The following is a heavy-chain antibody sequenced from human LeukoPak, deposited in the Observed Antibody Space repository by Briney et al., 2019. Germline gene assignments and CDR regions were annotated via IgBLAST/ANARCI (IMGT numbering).Heavy chain of an antibody. J-gene: IGHJ4*02. CDR1: GFTFSSYS. CDR3: ARDSSGSCPY. Sequence: GGSLRLSCAASGFTFSSYSMNWVRQAPGKGLEWVSSISSSSSYIYYADSVKGRFTISRDNAKNSLYLQMNNLRAEDTAVYYCARDSSGSCPYWGQGTLVTVSS. D-gene: IGHD6-13*01. CDR2: ISSSSSYI. V-gene: IGHV3-21*01.